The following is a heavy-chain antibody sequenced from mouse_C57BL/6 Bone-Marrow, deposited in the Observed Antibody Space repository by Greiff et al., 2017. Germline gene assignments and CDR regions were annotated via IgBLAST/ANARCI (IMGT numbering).Heavy chain of an antibody. CDR2: IDPSDSYT. CDR3: AREGYYGSSLYYFDY. J-gene: IGHJ2*01. D-gene: IGHD1-1*01. Sequence: QVQLQQPGAELVMPGASVKLSCKASGYTFTSYWMHWVKPRPGQGLEWIGEIDPSDSYTNYNQKFKGKSTLTVDKSSSTAYMQLSSLTYEDSAVYYCAREGYYGSSLYYFDYWGQGNTLTVSS. CDR1: GYTFTSYW. V-gene: IGHV1-69*01.